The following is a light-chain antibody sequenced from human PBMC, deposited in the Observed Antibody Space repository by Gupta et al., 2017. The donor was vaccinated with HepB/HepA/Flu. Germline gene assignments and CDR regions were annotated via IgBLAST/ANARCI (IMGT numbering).Light chain of an antibody. CDR3: CSYAGRSSVI. V-gene: IGLV2-23*02. J-gene: IGLJ2*01. Sequence: QSALTQPASVSGSPGQSITISCTGTSSDIGTYNLVSWYQQLPGKAPKLIIYEITKRPSGISNRFSGSKSGNTASLTISGLQVEDEAAYYCCSYAGRSSVIFGGGTYLTVL. CDR1: SSDIGTYNL. CDR2: EIT.